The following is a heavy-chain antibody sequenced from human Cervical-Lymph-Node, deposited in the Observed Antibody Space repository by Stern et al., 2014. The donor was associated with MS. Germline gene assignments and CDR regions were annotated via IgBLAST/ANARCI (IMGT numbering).Heavy chain of an antibody. Sequence: QVQLVESGAEVKKPGSSVKVSCKASGGTFNTHPITWVRQAPGQGLEWMGGIIPFLNTANYAQKFQSRITITANKSTGTTYMEISSLRSDDTAVYYCASSLVASGHWGQGTLVTVSS. D-gene: IGHD2-8*02. J-gene: IGHJ4*02. CDR3: ASSLVASGH. CDR2: IIPFLNTA. V-gene: IGHV1-69*06. CDR1: GGTFNTHP.